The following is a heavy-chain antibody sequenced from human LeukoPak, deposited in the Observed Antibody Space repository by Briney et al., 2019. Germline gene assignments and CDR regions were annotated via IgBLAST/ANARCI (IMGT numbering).Heavy chain of an antibody. Sequence: ASVKVSCKASGGTFSSYAISWVRQAPGQGLEWMGGIIPIFGTANYAQKFQGRVTITADESTSTAYMELSSLRSEDTAVYYCARGGRYYYDSSGYSHWGQGTLVTVSS. V-gene: IGHV1-69*13. CDR1: GGTFSSYA. CDR2: IIPIFGTA. CDR3: ARGGRYYYDSSGYSH. D-gene: IGHD3-22*01. J-gene: IGHJ4*02.